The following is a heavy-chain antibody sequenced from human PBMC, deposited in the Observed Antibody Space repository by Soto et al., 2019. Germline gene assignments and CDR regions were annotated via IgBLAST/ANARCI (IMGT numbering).Heavy chain of an antibody. D-gene: IGHD1-1*01. CDR1: GFTFSSYA. V-gene: IGHV3-64D*06. J-gene: IGHJ4*02. CDR2: ISSNGGST. CDR3: VKGDWNDVSDY. Sequence: EVQLVESGGGLVQPGGSLRLSCSASGFTFSSYAMHWVRQAPGKGLEYVSAISSNGGSTYYADSVKGRFTISRDNSKNTLYLQMSRLRAEDTAVYYCVKGDWNDVSDYWGQGTLVTVSS.